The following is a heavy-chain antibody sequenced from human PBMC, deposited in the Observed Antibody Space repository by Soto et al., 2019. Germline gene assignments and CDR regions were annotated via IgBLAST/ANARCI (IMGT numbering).Heavy chain of an antibody. J-gene: IGHJ4*02. D-gene: IGHD3-16*01. CDR1: GYTFTGYY. CDR3: ARALYDYVWGSLPDY. V-gene: IGHV1-2*02. Sequence: QVQLVQSGAEVKKPGASVKVSCKASGYTFTGYYMHWERQAPGQGLEWMGWINPNRGGTNYAQKFQGTVTMSRNKSLSTGYMDLNRLRSDDTAVYYCARALYDYVWGSLPDYWGQGTLVTV. CDR2: INPNRGGT.